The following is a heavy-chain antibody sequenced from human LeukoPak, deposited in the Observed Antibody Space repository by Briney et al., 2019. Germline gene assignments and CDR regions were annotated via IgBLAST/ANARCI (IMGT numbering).Heavy chain of an antibody. CDR1: GYKSTNYW. J-gene: IGHJ3*02. V-gene: IGHV5-51*01. Sequence: GESVKISCKASGYKSTNYWIAWVRQMPGKGVEWMGIVYLDDSDTKYSPSFEGQVTISADKSISSTFLQWSSLKAADTAMYYCALQIAVAGYDAYDIWGQGTMVTVSS. D-gene: IGHD6-19*01. CDR2: VYLDDSDT. CDR3: ALQIAVAGYDAYDI.